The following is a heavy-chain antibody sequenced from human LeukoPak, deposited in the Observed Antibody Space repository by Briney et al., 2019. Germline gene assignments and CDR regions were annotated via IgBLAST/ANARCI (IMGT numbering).Heavy chain of an antibody. Sequence: PSETLSLTCSVSGGSISSSSYYWGWIRQPPGKGLEWIGSIYYSGSTYYNPSLKSRVTISVDTSKNQFSLKLSSVTAADTAVYYCARLLRLNVNWYFGLWGRGTLVTVSS. V-gene: IGHV4-39*01. CDR1: GGSISSSSYY. J-gene: IGHJ2*01. CDR2: IYYSGST. CDR3: ARLLRLNVNWYFGL. D-gene: IGHD6-25*01.